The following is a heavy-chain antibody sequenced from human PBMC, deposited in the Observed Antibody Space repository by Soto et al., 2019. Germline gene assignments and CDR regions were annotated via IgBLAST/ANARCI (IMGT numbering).Heavy chain of an antibody. D-gene: IGHD2-2*02. CDR1: GFTFSSYA. V-gene: IGHV3-23*01. Sequence: PGGSLRLSCAASGFTFSSYAMSWVRQAPGKGLEWVSAISGSGGSTYYADSVKGRFTISRDNSKNTLYLQMNSLRVEDTAVYYCAKDQGIVVVPAAIWSWGQGTLVTVSS. J-gene: IGHJ4*02. CDR3: AKDQGIVVVPAAIWS. CDR2: ISGSGGST.